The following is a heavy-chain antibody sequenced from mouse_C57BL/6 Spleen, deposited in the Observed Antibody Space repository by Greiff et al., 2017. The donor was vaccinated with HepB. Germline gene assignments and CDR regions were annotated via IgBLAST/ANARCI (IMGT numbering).Heavy chain of an antibody. CDR2: INYDGSST. V-gene: IGHV5-16*01. CDR1: GFTFSDYY. J-gene: IGHJ3*01. CDR3: AREGALDSSGYGFAY. Sequence: EVQLVESEGGLVQPGSSMKLSCTASGFTFSDYYMAWVRQVPEKGLEWVANINYDGSSTYYLDSLKSRFIISRDNAKNILYLQMSSLKSEDTATYDCAREGALDSSGYGFAYWGQGTLVTVSA. D-gene: IGHD3-2*02.